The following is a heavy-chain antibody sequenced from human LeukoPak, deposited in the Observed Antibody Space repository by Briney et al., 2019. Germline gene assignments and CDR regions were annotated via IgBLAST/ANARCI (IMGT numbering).Heavy chain of an antibody. CDR1: GFTFSSYA. J-gene: IGHJ3*02. V-gene: IGHV3-30*01. CDR3: AKARAGWISDAFDI. Sequence: GGSLRLSCAASGFTFSSYAMSWVRQAPGKGLEWVAVISFDGSNKYYADSAKGRFTISRDNAKSTLYLQMNSLRAEDTAVYYCAKARAGWISDAFDIWGQGTMVTVSS. D-gene: IGHD2-2*03. CDR2: ISFDGSNK.